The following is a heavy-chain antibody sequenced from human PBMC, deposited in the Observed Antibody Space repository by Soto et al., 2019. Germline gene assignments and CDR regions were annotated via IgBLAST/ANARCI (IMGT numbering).Heavy chain of an antibody. CDR1: GSTFTSSA. D-gene: IGHD2-15*01. J-gene: IGHJ4*02. Sequence: GASVKVSCKASGSTFTSSAVQWVRQARGQRLEWIGWIVVGSGNTNYAQKFQERVTITRDMSTSTAYMELSSLRSEDTAVYYCAAGSGLLQHNYWGQGTLVTVSS. CDR3: AAGSGLLQHNY. V-gene: IGHV1-58*01. CDR2: IVVGSGNT.